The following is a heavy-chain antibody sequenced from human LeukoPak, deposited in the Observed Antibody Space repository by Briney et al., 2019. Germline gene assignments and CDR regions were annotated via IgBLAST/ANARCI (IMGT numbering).Heavy chain of an antibody. CDR2: IYYSGST. J-gene: IGHJ3*02. CDR3: ATVIVVVPAAMGAFDI. V-gene: IGHV4-59*08. D-gene: IGHD2-2*01. CDR1: GGSISSYY. Sequence: PSETLSLTCTVSGGSISSYYRSWIRQPPGKGLEWIGYIYYSGSTNYNPSLKSRVTISVDTSKNQFSLKLSSVTAADTAVYYCATVIVVVPAAMGAFDIWGQGTMVTVSS.